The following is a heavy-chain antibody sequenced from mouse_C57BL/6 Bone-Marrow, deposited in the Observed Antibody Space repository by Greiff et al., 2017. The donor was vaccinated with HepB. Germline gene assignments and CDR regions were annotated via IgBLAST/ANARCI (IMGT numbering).Heavy chain of an antibody. Sequence: EVQLQQSGPELVKPGASVKISCKASGYTFTDYYMNWVKQSHGKSLEWIGDINPNNGGTSYNQKFKGKATLTVDKSSSTAYMELRSLTSEDSAVYYCARLIYYYGSSSCMDYWGQGTSVTVSS. V-gene: IGHV1-26*01. D-gene: IGHD1-1*01. J-gene: IGHJ4*01. CDR3: ARLIYYYGSSSCMDY. CDR2: INPNNGGT. CDR1: GYTFTDYY.